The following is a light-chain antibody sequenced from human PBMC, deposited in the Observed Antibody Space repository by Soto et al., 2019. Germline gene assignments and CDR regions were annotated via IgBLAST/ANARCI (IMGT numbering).Light chain of an antibody. J-gene: IGKJ1*01. CDR2: GAS. V-gene: IGKV3-15*01. Sequence: IVMTQSPATLSVSPGERATLSCRASQSVSSNLAWYQQKPGLAPRLLIYGASTRATGIPTRFSGSWSGTEFTITISSLQSEDFAVYYCQHYNNWPPWTFGHGPKVDIK. CDR3: QHYNNWPPWT. CDR1: QSVSSN.